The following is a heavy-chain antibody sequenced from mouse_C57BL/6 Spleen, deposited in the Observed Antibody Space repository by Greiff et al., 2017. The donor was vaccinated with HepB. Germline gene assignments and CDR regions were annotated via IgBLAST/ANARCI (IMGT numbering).Heavy chain of an antibody. J-gene: IGHJ3*01. D-gene: IGHD2-4*01. CDR3: ARRDYEREGFAY. Sequence: QVQLQQPGAELVKPGASVKMSCKASGYTFTSYWITWVKQRPGQGLEWIGDIYPGSGSTNYNEKFKSKATLTVDSSSSTAYMQLSSLTSEDSAVYYCARRDYEREGFAYWGQGTLVTVSA. CDR1: GYTFTSYW. CDR2: IYPGSGST. V-gene: IGHV1-55*01.